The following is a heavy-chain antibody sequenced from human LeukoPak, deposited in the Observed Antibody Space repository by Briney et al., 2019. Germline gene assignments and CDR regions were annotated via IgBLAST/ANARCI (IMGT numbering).Heavy chain of an antibody. V-gene: IGHV4-4*07. CDR2: IYTGGST. Sequence: SETLSLTCTVSGGSISNYYWSWIRQPAGKGLERIGRIYTGGSTNYNPSLKSRVTMSVDTSKNQFSLKVSSVTAADTAVYYCARGGGTSWLDYWGQGTLVIVSS. D-gene: IGHD6-13*01. J-gene: IGHJ4*02. CDR3: ARGGGTSWLDY. CDR1: GGSISNYY.